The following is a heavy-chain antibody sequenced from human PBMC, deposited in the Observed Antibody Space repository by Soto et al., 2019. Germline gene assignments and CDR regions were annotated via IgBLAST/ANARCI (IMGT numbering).Heavy chain of an antibody. Sequence: QITLKESGPTLVKPTQTLTLTCTFSGFSLSSTRVAVGWLRQPPGKALEWLALIYWDDDKRYSPFLKSRLTLTNDTSKNQVVLTMTTMDPVDTATYYCAHSVVAGLGYYFDYWGQGTLVTVSS. CDR3: AHSVVAGLGYYFDY. J-gene: IGHJ4*02. CDR1: GFSLSSTRVA. V-gene: IGHV2-5*02. D-gene: IGHD6-19*01. CDR2: IYWDDDK.